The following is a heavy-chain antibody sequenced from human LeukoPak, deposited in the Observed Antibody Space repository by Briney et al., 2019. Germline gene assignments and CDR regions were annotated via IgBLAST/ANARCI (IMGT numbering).Heavy chain of an antibody. J-gene: IGHJ4*02. CDR1: VFTFGSVG. CDR3: AKDRQQLANLDY. D-gene: IGHD6-13*01. CDR2: LSAGGGIT. V-gene: IGHV3-23*01. Sequence: GGSLRLSCAASVFTFGSVGMSWVRQAPGKGLEWVSGLSAGGGITYYADSVKGRFNISRDNAKNTLYLQMNSLRADDTAIYYCAKDRQQLANLDYWGQGTLVTVSS.